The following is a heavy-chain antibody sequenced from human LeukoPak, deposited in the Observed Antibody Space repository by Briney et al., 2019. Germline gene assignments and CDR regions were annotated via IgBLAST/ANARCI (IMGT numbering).Heavy chain of an antibody. J-gene: IGHJ5*02. V-gene: IGHV1-46*01. CDR1: GYTFTSYY. Sequence: ASVKVSCKASGYTFTSYYMHWVRQAPGQGLEWMGIINPNAGSTTYAEKFQARVKMTSDTSTGTVYMELSRLRSEDTAVYFCARVPRSSRRYYNWFDPWGQGTLVTVSS. CDR2: INPNAGST. D-gene: IGHD6-13*01. CDR3: ARVPRSSRRYYNWFDP.